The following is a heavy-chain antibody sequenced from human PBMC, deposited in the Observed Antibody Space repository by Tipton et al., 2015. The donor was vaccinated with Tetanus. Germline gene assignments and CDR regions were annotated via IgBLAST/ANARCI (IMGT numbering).Heavy chain of an antibody. J-gene: IGHJ6*02. Sequence: GLVKPSQTLSVTCAISGDSVSRNTAAWNWIRQSPSRGLEWLGRTYYRSEWHSDYAVSVESRITIDAVTSKNHFSLQLHSVTPEDTAVYYCASDFALDVWGQGTTVIVSS. CDR3: ASDFALDV. D-gene: IGHD2-21*01. V-gene: IGHV6-1*01. CDR2: TYYRSEWHS. CDR1: GDSVSRNTAA.